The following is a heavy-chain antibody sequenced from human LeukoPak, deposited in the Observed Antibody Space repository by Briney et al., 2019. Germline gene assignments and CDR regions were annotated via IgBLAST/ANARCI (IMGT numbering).Heavy chain of an antibody. J-gene: IGHJ4*02. CDR2: INSDGSST. Sequence: GGSLRLSCVASGFTFSSYWMHWVRQAPEKGLVWVSRINSDGSSTSYADSVKGRFTISRDNAKNTLYLQMNSLRAEDTAVYYCASGYRYFDYWGQGTLVTVSS. V-gene: IGHV3-74*01. D-gene: IGHD2-2*03. CDR1: GFTFSSYW. CDR3: ASGYRYFDY.